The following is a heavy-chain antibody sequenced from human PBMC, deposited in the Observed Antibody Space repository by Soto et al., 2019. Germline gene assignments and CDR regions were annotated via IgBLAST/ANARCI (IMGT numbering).Heavy chain of an antibody. V-gene: IGHV3-74*01. CDR3: VRDGATDYFDY. CDR2: INSDESRS. D-gene: IGHD1-26*01. CDR1: GFTFSRYW. Sequence: EVQLVESGGGLVQPGGSLRLSCAASGFTFSRYWMHWVRQAPGKGLLWVSRINSDESRSSYADSVKGRFTISRDNAKNTLYLQMNSLGAEDTAVYYCVRDGATDYFDYWGQGTLVTVSS. J-gene: IGHJ4*02.